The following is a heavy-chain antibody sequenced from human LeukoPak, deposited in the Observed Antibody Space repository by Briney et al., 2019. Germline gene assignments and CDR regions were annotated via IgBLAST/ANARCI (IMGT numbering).Heavy chain of an antibody. Sequence: GGSLRPSCAASGFTFSSYGMSWVRQAPGKGLEWVSAISGSGGNTYYADSVKGRFTISRDNSKNTLYLQMNSLRAEDTAVYYCAKRLNYIAAVDPWGQGTLVTVSS. CDR2: ISGSGGNT. CDR3: AKRLNYIAAVDP. CDR1: GFTFSSYG. J-gene: IGHJ5*02. D-gene: IGHD6-13*01. V-gene: IGHV3-23*01.